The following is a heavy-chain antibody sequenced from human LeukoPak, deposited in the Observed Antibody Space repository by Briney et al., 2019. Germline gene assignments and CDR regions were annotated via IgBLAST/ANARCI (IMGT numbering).Heavy chain of an antibody. V-gene: IGHV3-48*01. D-gene: IGHD3-3*01. Sequence: GGSLRLSCAASGFMLSRYSMNWVRQAPGKGLEWLAYISTSTSTIYYADSVKGRFTISRDNAKNSVYLQMNSLRAEDTAVYYCARGKIFGVVPYYYYMDVWGKGTTVTVSS. CDR2: ISTSTSTI. J-gene: IGHJ6*03. CDR1: GFMLSRYS. CDR3: ARGKIFGVVPYYYYMDV.